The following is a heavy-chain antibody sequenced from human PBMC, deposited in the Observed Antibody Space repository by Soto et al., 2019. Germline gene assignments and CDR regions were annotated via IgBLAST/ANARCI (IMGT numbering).Heavy chain of an antibody. CDR1: GDSISSYY. Sequence: QVQLQESGPGLVKPSETLSLTCAVSGDSISSYYCMWIRQPPGKGLESIGYLYYGRSANYNPSLKSRVTLSLDPSTNQCSLTLRSMTAADTAVYYCALRSMAVVPEYWGQGTLVTVSS. CDR3: ALRSMAVVPEY. J-gene: IGHJ4*02. CDR2: LYYGRSA. D-gene: IGHD3-22*01. V-gene: IGHV4-59*01.